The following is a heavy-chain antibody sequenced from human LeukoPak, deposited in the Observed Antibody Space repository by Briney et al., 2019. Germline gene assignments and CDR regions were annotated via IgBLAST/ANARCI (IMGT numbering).Heavy chain of an antibody. CDR3: ASLRPYYGGFDY. Sequence: ASVKVSCKASGYTFTSYAMHWVRQAPGQRLEWMGWINAGKGNTKYSQKFHDRVTITRDTSANTAYMELSSLRSEDTAVYYCASLRPYYGGFDYWGQGTLVTVSS. CDR1: GYTFTSYA. V-gene: IGHV1-3*01. J-gene: IGHJ4*02. D-gene: IGHD4-23*01. CDR2: INAGKGNT.